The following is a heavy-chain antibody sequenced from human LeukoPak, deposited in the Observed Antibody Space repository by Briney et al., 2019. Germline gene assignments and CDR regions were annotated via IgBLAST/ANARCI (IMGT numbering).Heavy chain of an antibody. CDR2: NSYSGHH. CDR3: ARVGNGNFDY. Sequence: SETLSLTCTVSGGSISRYYGRWIRQPPGKGRAWISYNSYSGHHNYNPSLKSRVPISVVTSKNHCSLNLGSVTAADKALYNCARVGNGNFDYWGQGTLVTVSS. V-gene: IGHV4-59*01. CDR1: GGSISRYY. D-gene: IGHD7-27*01. J-gene: IGHJ4*02.